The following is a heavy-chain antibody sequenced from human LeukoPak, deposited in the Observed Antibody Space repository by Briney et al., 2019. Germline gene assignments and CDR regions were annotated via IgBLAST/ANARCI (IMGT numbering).Heavy chain of an antibody. CDR1: GFTFSSYS. CDR3: VKDRPCDPCMPMDA. CDR2: ISSSSAHI. V-gene: IGHV3-21*04. D-gene: IGHD2-2*01. Sequence: GGSLSLSCAASGFTFSSYSMNWVRQAPGKGLEWVSFISSSSAHINYADSVKGRFSISRDNSRDTVSLQMNSLRAEDTAVYYCVKDRPCDPCMPMDAWGQGTTVTVSS. J-gene: IGHJ6*02.